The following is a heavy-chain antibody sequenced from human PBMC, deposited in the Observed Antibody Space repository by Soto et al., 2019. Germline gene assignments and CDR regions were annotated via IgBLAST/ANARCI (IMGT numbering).Heavy chain of an antibody. CDR2: INWDDDE. Sequence: GPMLGNPTQTRTLTCTFSGFSLSTDGMCLSWIRQPPGKALEWLALINWDDDEYYNTSLRTRLTISKDTSKNQVVLRMTNVDPVDTGTYYSARVPRELFGGSFDSWGQGTMVPVSS. CDR1: GFSLSTDGMC. D-gene: IGHD1-7*01. V-gene: IGHV2-70*01. CDR3: ARVPRELFGGSFDS. J-gene: IGHJ3*02.